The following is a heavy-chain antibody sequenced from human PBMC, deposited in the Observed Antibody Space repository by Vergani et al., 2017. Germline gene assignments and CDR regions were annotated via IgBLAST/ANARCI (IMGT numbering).Heavy chain of an antibody. CDR1: GFPFPPFP. V-gene: IGHV3-9*01. J-gene: IGHJ4*02. CDR3: AKDDYYDSSTFIDY. D-gene: IGHD3-22*01. Sequence: EVQLVESGGGLVQPARSLTLSFSPSGFPFPPFPLPWFPHPPRKALVFVSGMSWNSGIIGYADSVKGRFTISRDNAKNSLYLQMNSLRAEDTALYYCAKDDYYDSSTFIDYWGQGTLVTVSS. CDR2: MSWNSGII.